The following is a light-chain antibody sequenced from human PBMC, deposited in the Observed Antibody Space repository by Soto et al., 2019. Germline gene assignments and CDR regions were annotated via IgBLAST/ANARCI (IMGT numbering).Light chain of an antibody. Sequence: QSALTQPASVSGSPGQSITISCTGTSSDVGAYIYVSWYQHHPGKAPKLMIYEVSNRPSGVSNRFSGSKSDNTASLTISGLQAEDEADYYCSPYTTTNTLVFGGGTKLTVL. CDR2: EVS. V-gene: IGLV2-14*01. CDR3: SPYTTTNTLV. CDR1: SSDVGAYIY. J-gene: IGLJ3*02.